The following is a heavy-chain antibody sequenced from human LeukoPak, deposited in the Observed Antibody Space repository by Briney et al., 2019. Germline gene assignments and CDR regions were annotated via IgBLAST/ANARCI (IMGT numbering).Heavy chain of an antibody. J-gene: IGHJ6*02. CDR2: INPDSGGT. CDR1: GYTFTGYY. D-gene: IGHD2-2*01. CDR3: ASRYCGSANCQWGDYYYYGMDG. V-gene: IGHV1-2*02. Sequence: ASVKVSCKASGYTFTGYYMHWVRQAPGQGLEWMGWINPDSGGTNNAQKFQGRVTMTRDTSISTAYMELSRLRSDDTAVYYCASRYCGSANCQWGDYYYYGMDGWGQGTTVTVSS.